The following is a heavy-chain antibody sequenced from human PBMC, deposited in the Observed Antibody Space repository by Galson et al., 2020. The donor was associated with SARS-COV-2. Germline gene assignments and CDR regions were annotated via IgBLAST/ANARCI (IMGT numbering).Heavy chain of an antibody. V-gene: IGHV4-39*01. J-gene: IGHJ4*02. D-gene: IGHD3-9*01. CDR3: ARGRYFDWLIDY. Sequence: SETLSLTCTVSGGSISSSSYYWGWIRQPPGQGLEWIGSIYYSGSTYYNPSLKSRVTISVDTSKNQFSLKLSSVTAADTAVYYCARGRYFDWLIDYWGQGTLVTVSS. CDR2: IYYSGST. CDR1: GGSISSSSYY.